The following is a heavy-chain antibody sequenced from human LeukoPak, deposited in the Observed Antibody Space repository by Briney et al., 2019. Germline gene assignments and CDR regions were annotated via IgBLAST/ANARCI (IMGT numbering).Heavy chain of an antibody. J-gene: IGHJ6*03. V-gene: IGHV3-23*01. CDR2: ISGSGGST. CDR1: GFTFSSYA. Sequence: GGSLRLSCAASGFTFSSYAMSWVRQAPGKGLEWVSAISGSGGSTYYADSVKGRFTISRDNSKNTLYLQMNSLRAEDTAVYYCAKDGRRYYHYYYMDVWGKGTTVTVSS. CDR3: AKDGRRYYHYYYMDV.